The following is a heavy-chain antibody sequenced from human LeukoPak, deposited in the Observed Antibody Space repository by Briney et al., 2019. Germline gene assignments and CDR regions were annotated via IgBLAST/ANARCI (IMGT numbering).Heavy chain of an antibody. J-gene: IGHJ4*02. CDR3: ARDNSGLEY. CDR1: GYTFINYH. CDR2: ISGNTGNT. V-gene: IGHV1-18*01. Sequence: ASVKVSCKASGYTFINYHISWVRQAPGQGLEWMGLISGNTGNTNYAQKLQGRVTMTTDTSTSTAYMELRSLRSDDTAVYYCARDNSGLEYWGQGALVTVSS.